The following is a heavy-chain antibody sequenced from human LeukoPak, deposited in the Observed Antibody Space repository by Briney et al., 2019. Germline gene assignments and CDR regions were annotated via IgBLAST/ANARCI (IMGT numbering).Heavy chain of an antibody. J-gene: IGHJ6*02. D-gene: IGHD3-22*01. Sequence: ASVKVSCKASGYTFTSYGMRWVRQAPGQGLEWMGWISAYNGNTNYAQKLQGRVTMTTDTSTSTAYMELRSLRSDDTAVYYCARDAAPVVIRGEIQYYYYGMDVWGQGTTVTVSS. V-gene: IGHV1-18*01. CDR1: GYTFTSYG. CDR2: ISAYNGNT. CDR3: ARDAAPVVIRGEIQYYYYGMDV.